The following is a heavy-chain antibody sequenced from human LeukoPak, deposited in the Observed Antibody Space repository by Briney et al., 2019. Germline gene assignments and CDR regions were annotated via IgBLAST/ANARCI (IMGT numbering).Heavy chain of an antibody. CDR3: ARVSVNSNAFDI. J-gene: IGHJ3*02. CDR1: GDSVSSNSAG. V-gene: IGHV6-1*01. CDR2: TYYRSKWYN. Sequence: SQTLSLTCAISGDSVSSNSAGWNWIRQSPSRGLEWLGRTYYRSKWYNDFAPSVRNRITINPDTSKNQFSLQLNSVTPEDTAVYYCARVSVNSNAFDIWGQGTMVTVSS. D-gene: IGHD5/OR15-5a*01.